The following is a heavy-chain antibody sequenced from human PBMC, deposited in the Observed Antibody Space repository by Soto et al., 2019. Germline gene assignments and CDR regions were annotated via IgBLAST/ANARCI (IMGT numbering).Heavy chain of an antibody. CDR3: ARLTVVRGVIPRINDY. D-gene: IGHD3-10*01. J-gene: IGHJ4*02. Sequence: SETLSLTCTVSGGSISGYYWSWIRQPPGKGPEWIGYISYSGSTKYNPSLESRVTISVDTSNKNFSLKLASVTAADTAVYYCARLTVVRGVIPRINDYWGQGTLVTVSS. CDR2: ISYSGST. CDR1: GGSISGYY. V-gene: IGHV4-59*01.